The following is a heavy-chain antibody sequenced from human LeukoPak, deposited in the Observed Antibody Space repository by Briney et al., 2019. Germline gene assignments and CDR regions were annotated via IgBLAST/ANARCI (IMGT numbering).Heavy chain of an antibody. D-gene: IGHD1-26*01. Sequence: PGGSLRLSCAASGFTFSSYAMSWVRQAPGKGLEWVSAISGSGGSTYYADSVKGRFTISRDNSKNTLYLQMNSLRAEDTAVYYCARDGATYYYYYGMDVWGQGTTVTVSS. J-gene: IGHJ6*02. V-gene: IGHV3-23*01. CDR2: ISGSGGST. CDR3: ARDGATYYYYYGMDV. CDR1: GFTFSSYA.